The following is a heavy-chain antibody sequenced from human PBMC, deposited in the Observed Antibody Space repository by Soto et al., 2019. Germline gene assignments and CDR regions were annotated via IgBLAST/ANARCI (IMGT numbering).Heavy chain of an antibody. CDR3: ARDPSYCSSTSCYAWFDP. J-gene: IGHJ5*02. Sequence: PSETLSLTRTVSGGAISSYYWSWVPQPPGKGLEWIGYIYYSGSTNYNPSLKSRVTISVDTSKNQFSLKLSSVTAADTAVYYCARDPSYCSSTSCYAWFDPWGQGTLVTVSS. CDR2: IYYSGST. D-gene: IGHD2-2*01. CDR1: GGAISSYY. V-gene: IGHV4-59*01.